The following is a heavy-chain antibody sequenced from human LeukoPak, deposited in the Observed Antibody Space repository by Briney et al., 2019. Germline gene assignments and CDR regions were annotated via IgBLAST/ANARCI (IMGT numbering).Heavy chain of an antibody. Sequence: SETLSLTCAVYGGSFSGYYWSWIRQPPGKGLEWIGEINHSGSTNYNPSLKSRVTISVDTSKNQFSLELSSVTAADTAVYYCARVGPGVVVTAIPPYFDYWGQGTLVTVSS. V-gene: IGHV4-34*01. J-gene: IGHJ4*02. D-gene: IGHD2-21*02. CDR1: GGSFSGYY. CDR3: ARVGPGVVVTAIPPYFDY. CDR2: INHSGST.